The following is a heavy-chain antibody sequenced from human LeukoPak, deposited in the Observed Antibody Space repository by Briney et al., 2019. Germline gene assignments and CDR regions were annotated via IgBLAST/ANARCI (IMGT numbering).Heavy chain of an antibody. J-gene: IGHJ5*02. Sequence: KPSETVSLTCAVYGYHLSSGYYWGWPRQPLGEGLQWIRSGFHIGMTYYNPSLKSRVTISVDTSKNQFSLNLTSVTAADTAKYYCARLQWLVRSWFDPWGQGTLVIVSS. CDR2: GFHIGMT. CDR3: ARLQWLVRSWFDP. CDR1: GYHLSSGYY. D-gene: IGHD6-19*01. V-gene: IGHV4-38-2*01.